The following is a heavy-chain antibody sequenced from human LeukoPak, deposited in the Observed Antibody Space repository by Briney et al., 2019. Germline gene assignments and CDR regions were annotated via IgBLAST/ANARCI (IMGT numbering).Heavy chain of an antibody. CDR2: ISYDGSNK. Sequence: GRSLRLSCAASGFTFSSYAMHWVRQAPGKGLEWVAVISYDGSNKYYADSVKGRFTISRDNSKNTLYLQMNSLRAEDTAVYYCARESTKSRALWFGELWSQGTLVTVSS. CDR3: ARESTKSRALWFGEL. J-gene: IGHJ4*02. CDR1: GFTFSSYA. V-gene: IGHV3-30-3*01. D-gene: IGHD3-10*01.